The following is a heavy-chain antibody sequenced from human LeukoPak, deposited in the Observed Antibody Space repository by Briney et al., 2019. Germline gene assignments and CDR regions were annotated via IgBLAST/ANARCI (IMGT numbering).Heavy chain of an antibody. D-gene: IGHD3-10*01. V-gene: IGHV3-23*01. Sequence: GGSLRLSCAASGFTFNSYAMSWVRQAPGKGLEWVSAISGSGSSTYYADSVKGRFTISRDKSENTLFLQMHSLRAEDTAVYYCAKGSSGSYYPYYFDYWGQGTLVTVSS. CDR3: AKGSSGSYYPYYFDY. CDR2: ISGSGSST. J-gene: IGHJ4*02. CDR1: GFTFNSYA.